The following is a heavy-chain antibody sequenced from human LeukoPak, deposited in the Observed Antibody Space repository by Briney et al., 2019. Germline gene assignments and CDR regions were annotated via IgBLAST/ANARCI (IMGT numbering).Heavy chain of an antibody. CDR3: ATLGAYYSGRNGYYYFDY. D-gene: IGHD3-22*01. CDR1: GGSISSYY. Sequence: SETLSLTCTVSGGSISSYYWSWIRQPPGKGLEWIGYIYYSGSTNYNPSLKSRVTISVDTSKNQFSLKLSSVTAADTAVYYCATLGAYYSGRNGYYYFDYWGQGALVTVSS. J-gene: IGHJ4*02. CDR2: IYYSGST. V-gene: IGHV4-59*08.